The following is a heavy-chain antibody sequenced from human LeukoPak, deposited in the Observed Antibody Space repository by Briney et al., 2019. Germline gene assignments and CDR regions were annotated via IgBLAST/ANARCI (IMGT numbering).Heavy chain of an antibody. Sequence: SGGSLRLSCAASGFTFSSHSMNWVRQAPGKGLEWVSSISSSSSYIYYADSVKGRFTISRDDAKNSLYLQMNSLRAEDTAVYYCARDHEMAAYYFDYWGQGTLVTVSS. CDR3: ARDHEMAAYYFDY. CDR2: ISSSSSYI. V-gene: IGHV3-21*01. D-gene: IGHD5-24*01. J-gene: IGHJ4*02. CDR1: GFTFSSHS.